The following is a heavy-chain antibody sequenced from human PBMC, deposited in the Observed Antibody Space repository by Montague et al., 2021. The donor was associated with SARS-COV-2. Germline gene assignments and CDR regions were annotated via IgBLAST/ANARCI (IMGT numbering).Heavy chain of an antibody. D-gene: IGHD3-10*01. CDR3: AKDSYYYGLGYGMDV. CDR2: SSGSDGGT. J-gene: IGHJ6*02. CDR1: GFTFSNSA. V-gene: IGHV3-23*01. Sequence: FLRLSFSASGFTFSNSAMNWVRQAPGKGLEWVSGSSGSDGGTHYADSVKGRFTISRDNSKNVLYLQMNSLRAEDTALYYCAKDSYYYGLGYGMDVWGQGTTVTVSS.